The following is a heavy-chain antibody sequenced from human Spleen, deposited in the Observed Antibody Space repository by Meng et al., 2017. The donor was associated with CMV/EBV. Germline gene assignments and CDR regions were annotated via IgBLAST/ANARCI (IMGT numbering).Heavy chain of an antibody. J-gene: IGHJ3*02. D-gene: IGHD5-18*01. Sequence: SQTLSHTCAISGDSVSTMYAAWNWIRHSPARGLEWLGRTYCWSTWFNEYADSVNSRIPIDVDKSKNQFSLLLTSVTPEDTAMYYCAREGYSYGYDAFDIWGQGTMVTVSS. V-gene: IGHV6-1*01. CDR3: AREGYSYGYDAFDI. CDR2: TYCWSTWFN. CDR1: GDSVSTMYAA.